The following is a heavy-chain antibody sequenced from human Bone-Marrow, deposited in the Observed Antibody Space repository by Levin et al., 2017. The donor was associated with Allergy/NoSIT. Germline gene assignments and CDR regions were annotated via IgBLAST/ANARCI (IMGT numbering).Heavy chain of an antibody. CDR2: ISSSSSTI. Sequence: GGSLRLSCAASGFTFSSYSMNWVRQAPGKGLEWVSYISSSSSTIYYADSVKGRFTISRDNAKNSLYLQMNSLRAEDTAVYYCARDKQRITIFGVVIKGNYYYYGMDVWGQGTTVTVSS. J-gene: IGHJ6*02. V-gene: IGHV3-48*04. CDR1: GFTFSSYS. CDR3: ARDKQRITIFGVVIKGNYYYYGMDV. D-gene: IGHD3-3*01.